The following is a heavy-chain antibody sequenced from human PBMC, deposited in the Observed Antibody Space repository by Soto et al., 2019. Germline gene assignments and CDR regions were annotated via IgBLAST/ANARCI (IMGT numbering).Heavy chain of an antibody. V-gene: IGHV3-30-3*01. CDR1: GFTFTSYA. J-gene: IGHJ4*02. D-gene: IGHD6-6*01. Sequence: PGGAPRLSCAAPGFTFTSYAMHWVRPAPGKGLEWVAVISYDGSNKKYADSVKGRFTISRDNSKNTLYLQMNSLRAEDSAVYYCAKDRTVAARHFDYWGQGTQVTGSS. CDR3: AKDRTVAARHFDY. CDR2: ISYDGSNK.